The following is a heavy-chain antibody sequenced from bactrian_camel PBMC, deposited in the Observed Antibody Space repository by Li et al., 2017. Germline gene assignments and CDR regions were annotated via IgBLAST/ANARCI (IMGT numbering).Heavy chain of an antibody. V-gene: IGHV3S53*01. CDR1: GYSSPRGSY. J-gene: IGHJ4*01. CDR2: IESDGST. CDR3: AAGGGNGAFCYTGERSMDY. D-gene: IGHD2*01. Sequence: HVQLVESGGGSVQAGGSLRLSCAYSGYSSPRGSYMAWFRQAPGKEREGVAAIESDGSTSYPDSVKGRFTISRDDAKNTLYLQMNSLKPEDTAMYYCAAGGGNGAFCYTGERSMDYWGQGTQVTVS.